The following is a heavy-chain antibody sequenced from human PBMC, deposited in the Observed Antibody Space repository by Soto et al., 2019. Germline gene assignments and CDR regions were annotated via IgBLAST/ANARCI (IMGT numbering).Heavy chain of an antibody. D-gene: IGHD7-27*01. CDR2: IYYSGST. CDR3: ARVWGMTPDY. CDR1: GGSISSGGYY. V-gene: IGHV4-31*03. J-gene: IGHJ4*02. Sequence: QVQLQESGPGLVKPSQTLSLTCTVSGGSISSGGYYWSWIRQHPGKGLEWIGYIYYSGSTYYNPSLXSXVXIXVDTSKNQFSLKLSSVTAADTAVYYCARVWGMTPDYWGQGTLVTVSS.